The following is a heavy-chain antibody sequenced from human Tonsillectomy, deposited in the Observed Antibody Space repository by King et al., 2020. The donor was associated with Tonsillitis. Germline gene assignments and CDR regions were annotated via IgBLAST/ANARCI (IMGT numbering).Heavy chain of an antibody. D-gene: IGHD3-10*01. Sequence: VQLVESGGGLVQPGGSLRLSCAASGFTFSSYAMSWVRQAPGKGLEWVSGISGSGGSTYYADSVKGRFTISRDNSKNTLYLQMNSLRAEDTAVYYCAKDLNVGRRALWFGEAPFDYWGQGTLVTVSS. V-gene: IGHV3-23*04. CDR2: ISGSGGST. CDR1: GFTFSSYA. CDR3: AKDLNVGRRALWFGEAPFDY. J-gene: IGHJ4*02.